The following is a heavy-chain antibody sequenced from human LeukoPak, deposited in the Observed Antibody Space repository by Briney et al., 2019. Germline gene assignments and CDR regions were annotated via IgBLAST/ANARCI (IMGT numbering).Heavy chain of an antibody. CDR3: ARRLVTAGVTDFFDY. J-gene: IGHJ4*01. CDR1: GFTFSDYS. CDR2: ISPAGDST. V-gene: IGHV3-23*01. Sequence: AESLTLSCAASGFTFSDYSMSWVRQAAGAGLEWVSAISPAGDSTTDADSVKDRFTISRDNSKSTLYLQKHGLTAEDTALYYCARRLVTAGVTDFFDYWRHGTVVSVSS. D-gene: IGHD6-13*01.